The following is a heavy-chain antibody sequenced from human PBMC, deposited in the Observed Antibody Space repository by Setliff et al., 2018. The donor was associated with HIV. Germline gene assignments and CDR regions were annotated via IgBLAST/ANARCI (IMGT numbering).Heavy chain of an antibody. CDR2: INHSGST. CDR3: AREDASGNHAFDF. Sequence: SETLSLTCAVYGESFSAYSWTWIRQPPGKGLEWIGEINHSGSTTYNPSLKSRVTISVDTSKNQFSLKLTSVTAADTALYFCAREDASGNHAFDFWGQGKMVTVSS. V-gene: IGHV4-34*01. J-gene: IGHJ3*01. D-gene: IGHD2-15*01. CDR1: GESFSAYS.